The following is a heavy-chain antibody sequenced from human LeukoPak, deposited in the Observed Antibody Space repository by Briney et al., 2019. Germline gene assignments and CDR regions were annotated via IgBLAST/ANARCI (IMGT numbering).Heavy chain of an antibody. CDR1: GDSISSSSYY. CDR2: IYYSGST. J-gene: IGHJ4*02. D-gene: IGHD3-10*01. Sequence: SETLSLTCTVSGDSISSSSYYWGWIRQPPGKGLEWIGSIYYSGSTYYNPSLKSRVTISVDTSKNQFSLKLSSVTAADTAVYYCARRWGTVVRGVIDYWGQGTLVTVSS. V-gene: IGHV4-39*07. CDR3: ARRWGTVVRGVIDY.